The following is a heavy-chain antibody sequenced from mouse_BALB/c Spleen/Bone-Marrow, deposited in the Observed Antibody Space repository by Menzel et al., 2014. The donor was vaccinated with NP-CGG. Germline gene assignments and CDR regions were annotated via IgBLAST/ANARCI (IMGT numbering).Heavy chain of an antibody. CDR3: TRRNYRYDGFAY. V-gene: IGHV1-5*01. Sequence: VHVKQSGTVLARPGTSVKMSCKASGYSFTSYWMHWVKQRPGQGLEWIGVIYLGNRDTSYNQKFKGKAKLTAVTSASTAYMELSSLTNEDSAVYYCTRRNYRYDGFAYWGQGTLVTVSA. D-gene: IGHD2-14*01. J-gene: IGHJ3*01. CDR1: GYSFTSYW. CDR2: IYLGNRDT.